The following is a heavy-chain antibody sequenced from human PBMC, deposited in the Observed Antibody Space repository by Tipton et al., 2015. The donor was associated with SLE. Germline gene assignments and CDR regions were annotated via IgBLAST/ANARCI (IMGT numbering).Heavy chain of an antibody. CDR3: AREHSSGWYYFDY. Sequence: TLSLTCAVSGHSISDGYYWAWMRQSPGKGLEWIGSSNRGGSTYYSPSLKSRVTISVDTSKNQFSLKLSSVTAADTAVYYCAREHSSGWYYFDYWGQGTLVTVSS. CDR1: GHSISDGYY. V-gene: IGHV4-38-2*01. D-gene: IGHD6-19*01. J-gene: IGHJ4*02. CDR2: SNRGGST.